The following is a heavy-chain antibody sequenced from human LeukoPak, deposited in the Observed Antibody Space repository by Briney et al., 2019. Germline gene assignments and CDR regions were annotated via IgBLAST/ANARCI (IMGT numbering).Heavy chain of an antibody. J-gene: IGHJ1*01. CDR1: GGSVSSGSYY. CDR2: IYYSGRT. D-gene: IGHD5-12*01. V-gene: IGHV4-61*01. Sequence: PSETLSLTCTVSGGSVSSGSYYWSWIRQPPGKGLEWIGYIYYSGRTNYNPSLKSRVTISVDTSKNQFSLKLSSVTAADTAVYYCAGQYSGYDSGAEYFQHWGQGTLVTVSS. CDR3: AGQYSGYDSGAEYFQH.